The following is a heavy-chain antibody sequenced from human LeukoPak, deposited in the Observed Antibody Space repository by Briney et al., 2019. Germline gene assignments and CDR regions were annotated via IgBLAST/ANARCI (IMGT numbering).Heavy chain of an antibody. Sequence: ASVKVSCKASGYTFTCYYMHWVRQAPGQGLEWMGWINPNSGGTNYAQKFQGRVTMTRDTSISTAYMELSRLRSDDTAVYYCARIGIAVAGFHYWGQGTLVTVPS. CDR3: ARIGIAVAGFHY. CDR1: GYTFTCYY. J-gene: IGHJ4*02. V-gene: IGHV1-2*02. CDR2: INPNSGGT. D-gene: IGHD6-19*01.